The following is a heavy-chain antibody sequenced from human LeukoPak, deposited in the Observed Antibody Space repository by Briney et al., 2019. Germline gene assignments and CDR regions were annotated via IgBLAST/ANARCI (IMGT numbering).Heavy chain of an antibody. CDR2: INPSGGST. J-gene: IGHJ6*02. CDR3: AKEAGFGSSPPLLDYGMDV. CDR1: GYTFTSYY. Sequence: ASVKVSCKASGYTFTSYYMHWVRQAPGQGLEWMGVINPSGGSTTYAQKFQGRVTMTRDTSTSTVSMELSSLRAEDTAVYYCAKEAGFGSSPPLLDYGMDVWGQGTTVTVSS. V-gene: IGHV1-46*01. D-gene: IGHD6-13*01.